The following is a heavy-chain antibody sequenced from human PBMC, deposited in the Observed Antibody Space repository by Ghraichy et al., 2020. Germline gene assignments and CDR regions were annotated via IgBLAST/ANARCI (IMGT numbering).Heavy chain of an antibody. V-gene: IGHV4-34*01. Sequence: SQTLSLTCAVYGGSFSGYYWSWIRQPPGKGLEWIGEINHSGSTNYNPSLKSRVTISVDTSKNQFSLKLSSVTAADTAVYYCARGGGRGAVAGTRAGFDYWGQGTLVTVSS. J-gene: IGHJ4*02. D-gene: IGHD6-19*01. CDR3: ARGGGRGAVAGTRAGFDY. CDR1: GGSFSGYY. CDR2: INHSGST.